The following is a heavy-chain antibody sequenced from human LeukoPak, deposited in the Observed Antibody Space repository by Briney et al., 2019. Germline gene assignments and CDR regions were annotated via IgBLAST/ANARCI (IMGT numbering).Heavy chain of an antibody. V-gene: IGHV3-23*01. CDR3: ARSSSSLTDPFDI. Sequence: GGSLRLSCAASGFTFSSYAMSWVRQAPGKGLEWVSVISGSGGSTYYADSVKGRFTISRDNSKNTLYLQMNSLRAEDTAVYYCARSSSSLTDPFDIWGQGTMVTVSS. D-gene: IGHD6-6*01. CDR2: ISGSGGST. CDR1: GFTFSSYA. J-gene: IGHJ3*02.